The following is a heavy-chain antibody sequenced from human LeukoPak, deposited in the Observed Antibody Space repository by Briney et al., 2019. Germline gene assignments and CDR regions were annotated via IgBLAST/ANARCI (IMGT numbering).Heavy chain of an antibody. CDR2: INPNSGGT. J-gene: IGHJ4*02. Sequence: ASVKVSCKASGCTFTGYYMHWVRQAPGQGLEWMGWINPNSGGTNYAQKFQGRVTMTRDTSISTAYMELSRLRSDDTAVYYCARDHGTVTTDFDYWGQGTLVTVSS. V-gene: IGHV1-2*02. D-gene: IGHD4-17*01. CDR3: ARDHGTVTTDFDY. CDR1: GCTFTGYY.